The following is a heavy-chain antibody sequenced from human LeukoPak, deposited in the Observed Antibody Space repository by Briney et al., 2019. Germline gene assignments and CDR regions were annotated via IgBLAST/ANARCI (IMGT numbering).Heavy chain of an antibody. J-gene: IGHJ4*02. CDR1: GFTFNNYA. CDR2: ISGGGGST. V-gene: IGHV3-23*01. CDR3: AKDSSSSPSVFHY. D-gene: IGHD6-6*01. Sequence: GGSLRLXCAASGFTFNNYAMSWVRQAPGKGLEWVSTISGGGGSTYYADSVKGRFTISRDNSKNTLYLQMNSLRAEDTALYYCAKDSSSSPSVFHYWGQGTLVTVSS.